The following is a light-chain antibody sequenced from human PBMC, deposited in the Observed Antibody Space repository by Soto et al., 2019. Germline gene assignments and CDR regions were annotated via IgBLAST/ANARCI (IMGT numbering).Light chain of an antibody. V-gene: IGLV1-40*01. J-gene: IGLJ3*02. CDR2: GNS. CDR1: SSNIGAGYD. CDR3: QSYDSSLSGAV. Sequence: QDVVTQPPSVSGAPGQRVTISCTGSSSNIGAGYDVHWYQQLPGTAPKLLIYGNSNRPSGVPDRFSGSKSGTSASLAITGLRAEDEADYYCQSYDSSLSGAVFGGGTKLTVL.